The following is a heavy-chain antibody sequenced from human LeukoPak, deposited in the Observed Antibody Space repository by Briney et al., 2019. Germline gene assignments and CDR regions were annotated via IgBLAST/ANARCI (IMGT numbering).Heavy chain of an antibody. V-gene: IGHV4-34*01. CDR1: GFTFSSYW. J-gene: IGHJ4*02. CDR3: ARAYYDFWSGYRGFYDY. D-gene: IGHD3-3*01. CDR2: INHSGST. Sequence: PGGSLRLSCAASGFTFSSYWMSWIRQPPGKGLEWIGEINHSGSTNYNPSLKSRVTISVDTSKNQFSLKLSSVTAADTAVYYCARAYYDFWSGYRGFYDYWGQGTLVTVSS.